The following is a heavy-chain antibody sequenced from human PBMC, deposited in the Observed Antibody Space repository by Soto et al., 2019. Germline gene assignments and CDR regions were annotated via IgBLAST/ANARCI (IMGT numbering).Heavy chain of an antibody. CDR3: ARTFKRITMVRGVIIHRYYFDY. CDR1: GFTFSSYS. D-gene: IGHD3-10*01. Sequence: GGSLRLSCAASGFTFSSYSMNLVRQAPGKGLEWVSYISSSSSTIYYADSVKGRFTISRDNAKNSLYLQMNSLRAEDTAVYYCARTFKRITMVRGVIIHRYYFDYWGQGTLVTVSS. V-gene: IGHV3-48*01. CDR2: ISSSSSTI. J-gene: IGHJ4*02.